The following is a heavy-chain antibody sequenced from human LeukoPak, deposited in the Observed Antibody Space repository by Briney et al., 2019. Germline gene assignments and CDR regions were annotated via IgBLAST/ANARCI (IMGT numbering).Heavy chain of an antibody. V-gene: IGHV3-20*04. CDR3: ARRLRFLEWFRYYEGGAAFDI. CDR2: INWNGGST. D-gene: IGHD3-3*01. J-gene: IGHJ3*02. Sequence: PGGSLRLSCAASGFTFDDYGMSWVRQAPGKGLEWVSGINWNGGSTGYADSVKGRFTISRDNAKNSLYLQMNSLRAEDTALYYCARRLRFLEWFRYYEGGAAFDIWGQGTMVTVSS. CDR1: GFTFDDYG.